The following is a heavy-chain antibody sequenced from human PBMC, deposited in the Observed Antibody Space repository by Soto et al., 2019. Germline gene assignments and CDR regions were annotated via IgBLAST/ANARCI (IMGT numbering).Heavy chain of an antibody. CDR3: AREYTRWGDYYYYGMDV. CDR2: IYSGGTT. J-gene: IGHJ6*02. D-gene: IGHD7-27*01. V-gene: IGHV3-53*01. CDR1: GFTVNSNY. Sequence: EVQLVESGGGLIQPGGSLRLSCAASGFTVNSNYMSWVRQAPGKGLEWVSVIYSGGTTYYADSVKGRFTISRDNSKNTLYLQMNSLRAEDTAMYYCAREYTRWGDYYYYGMDVWGQGTTVTVSS.